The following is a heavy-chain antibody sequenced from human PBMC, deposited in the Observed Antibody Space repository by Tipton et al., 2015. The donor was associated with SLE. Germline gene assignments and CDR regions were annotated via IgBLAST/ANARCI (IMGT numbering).Heavy chain of an antibody. CDR1: GYGFTSYW. V-gene: IGHV5-51*01. CDR3: ARHGMDSGYDLGAFDI. J-gene: IGHJ3*02. CDR2: IYPGDSDT. D-gene: IGHD5-12*01. Sequence: QLVQSGAEVKKPGESLKISCKGSGYGFTSYWIGWVRQMPGKGLEWMGIIYPGDSDTRYSPSFQGQVTISADKSISTAYLQWSSLKASDTAMYYCARHGMDSGYDLGAFDIWGQGTMVTVSS.